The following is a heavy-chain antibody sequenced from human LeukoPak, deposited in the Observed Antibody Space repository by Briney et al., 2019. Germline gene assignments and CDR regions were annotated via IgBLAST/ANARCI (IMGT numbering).Heavy chain of an antibody. CDR3: AKDAVLLWFGELFTYFDY. D-gene: IGHD3-10*01. CDR2: ISGSGGST. J-gene: IGHJ4*02. Sequence: PGGSLRLSCAASGFTFSSYAMSWVRQAPGKGLEWVSAISGSGGSTYYADSVEGRFTISRDNSKNTLYLQMNSLRAEDTAVYYCAKDAVLLWFGELFTYFDYWGQGTLVTVSS. V-gene: IGHV3-23*01. CDR1: GFTFSSYA.